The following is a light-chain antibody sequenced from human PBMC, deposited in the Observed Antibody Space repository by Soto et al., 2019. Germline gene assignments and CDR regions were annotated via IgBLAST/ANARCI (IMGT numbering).Light chain of an antibody. CDR3: QQRSNWPPLT. V-gene: IGKV3-11*01. CDR2: DAS. Sequence: EIVFTQSPATLSLSPGERATLSCRASQSFSSYLAWYQQKPGQAPRLLIYDASNRATGIPARFSGSGSGTDFTLTISSLEPEDFAVYYCQQRSNWPPLTFGGGTKVDIK. CDR1: QSFSSY. J-gene: IGKJ4*01.